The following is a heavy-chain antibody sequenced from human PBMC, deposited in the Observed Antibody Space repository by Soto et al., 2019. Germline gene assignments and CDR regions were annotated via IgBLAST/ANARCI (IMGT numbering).Heavy chain of an antibody. D-gene: IGHD3-22*01. J-gene: IGHJ4*02. CDR3: AKSPGMYCCDSSGYYHYDY. CDR2: INSDGSST. Sequence: PGGSLRLSCAASGFTFSSYWMHWVRQAPGKGLVWVSRINSDGSSTSYADSVKGRFTISRDNAKNTLYLQMNSLRAEDTAVYYCAKSPGMYCCDSSGYYHYDYWGQGTLVTVSS. CDR1: GFTFSSYW. V-gene: IGHV3-74*01.